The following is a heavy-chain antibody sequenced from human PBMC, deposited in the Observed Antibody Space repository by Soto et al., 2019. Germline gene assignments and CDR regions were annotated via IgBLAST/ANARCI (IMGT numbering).Heavy chain of an antibody. D-gene: IGHD4-17*01. CDR2: IYPGDSDT. V-gene: IGHV5-51*01. CDR1: GYSFTSYW. CDR3: ARIREDYGERLDAFDY. J-gene: IGHJ4*02. Sequence: PGESLKISCKGSGYSFTSYWIGWVRQMPGKGLEWMGIIYPGDSDTRYSPSFQGQVTISADKSISTAYLQWSSLKASDTAMYYCARIREDYGERLDAFDYWGQGTLVTVSS.